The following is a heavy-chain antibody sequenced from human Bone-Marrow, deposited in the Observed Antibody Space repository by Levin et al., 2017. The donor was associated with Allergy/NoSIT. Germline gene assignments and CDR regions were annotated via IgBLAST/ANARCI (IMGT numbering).Heavy chain of an antibody. Sequence: SETLSLTCSVSGGSISSSHYYWGWIRQPPGKGLEWIGTIYYSGSTYYTPSLKSRVTISVDTSKNQFSLKVNSVTAADTAVYYCARHGDNRGWSRFDPWGQGTLVTVSS. CDR3: ARHGDNRGWSRFDP. D-gene: IGHD6-19*01. V-gene: IGHV4-39*01. CDR1: GGSISSSHYY. CDR2: IYYSGST. J-gene: IGHJ5*02.